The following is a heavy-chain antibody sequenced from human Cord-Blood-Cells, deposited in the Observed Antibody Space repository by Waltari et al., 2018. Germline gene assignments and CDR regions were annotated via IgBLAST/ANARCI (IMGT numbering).Heavy chain of an antibody. CDR3: ARDPLIAAAGTRWFDP. D-gene: IGHD6-13*01. J-gene: IGHJ5*02. CDR1: GYTFTSNY. CDR2: INPSGGST. V-gene: IGHV1-46*01. Sequence: QVQLVQSGAAVKKPGASVKVSCKASGYTFTSNYMHWVRPAPGQGLDWLGIINPSGGSTSYAKKFQGRVTMTRDTSTSTVYMGLSSLRSEDTAVYYCARDPLIAAAGTRWFDPWGQGTLVTVSS.